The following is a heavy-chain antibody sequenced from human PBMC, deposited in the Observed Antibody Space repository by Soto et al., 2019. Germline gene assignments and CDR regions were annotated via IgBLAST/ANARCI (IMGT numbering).Heavy chain of an antibody. CDR3: ARVVMAEGSGSYYYYYGMDV. V-gene: IGHV3-53*01. Sequence: VQLVEAGGGLIQPGGSLRLSCAASGFTVSSNYMSWVRQAPGKGLEWVSVIYSGGSTYYADSVKGRFTISRDNSKNTLYLQMNSLSAEDTAVYYCARVVMAEGSGSYYYYYGMDVWGQGTKVTVSS. D-gene: IGHD3-10*01. CDR2: IYSGGST. J-gene: IGHJ6*02. CDR1: GFTVSSNY.